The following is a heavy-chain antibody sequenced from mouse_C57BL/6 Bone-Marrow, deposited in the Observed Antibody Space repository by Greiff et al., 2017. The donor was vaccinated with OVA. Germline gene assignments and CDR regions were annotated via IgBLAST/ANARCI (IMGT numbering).Heavy chain of an antibody. V-gene: IGHV1-81*01. CDR3: ASGIYYCYDEGWYFDV. J-gene: IGHJ1*03. CDR1: GYTFTSYG. Sequence: VQRVESGAELARPGASVKLSCKASGYTFTSYGISWVKQRTGQGLEWIGEIYPRSGNTYYNEKFKGKATLTADKSSSTAYMELRSLTSEDSAVYFCASGIYYCYDEGWYFDVWGTGTTVTVSS. CDR2: IYPRSGNT. D-gene: IGHD2-2*01.